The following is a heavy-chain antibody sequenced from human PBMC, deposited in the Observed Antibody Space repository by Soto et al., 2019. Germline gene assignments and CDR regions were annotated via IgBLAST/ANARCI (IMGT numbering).Heavy chain of an antibody. J-gene: IGHJ6*02. CDR1: GGSISSSSYY. D-gene: IGHD2-2*01. Sequence: SETLSLTCTVSGGSISSSSYYWGWIRQPPGKGLEWIGSIYYRGSTYYKPSLKSRVTISVDTSKIQFFLKLSSLTAADTAVYYCASPRGYCISTSCYWKYYYYYGMDVWGQGTTVT. V-gene: IGHV4-39*01. CDR3: ASPRGYCISTSCYWKYYYYYGMDV. CDR2: IYYRGST.